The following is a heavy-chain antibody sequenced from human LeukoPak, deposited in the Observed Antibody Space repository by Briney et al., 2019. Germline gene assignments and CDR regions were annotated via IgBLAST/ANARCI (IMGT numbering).Heavy chain of an antibody. V-gene: IGHV4-59*08. CDR1: GGSISSYY. Sequence: PSETLSLTCTVSGGSISSYYWSWIRQPPGKGLEWIGYIYYSGSTNYNPSLKSRVTISVDTSKNQFSLKLSSVTAADTAVYYCASMVRGAALDYWGKGTLVTVSS. D-gene: IGHD3-10*01. CDR2: IYYSGST. J-gene: IGHJ4*02. CDR3: ASMVRGAALDY.